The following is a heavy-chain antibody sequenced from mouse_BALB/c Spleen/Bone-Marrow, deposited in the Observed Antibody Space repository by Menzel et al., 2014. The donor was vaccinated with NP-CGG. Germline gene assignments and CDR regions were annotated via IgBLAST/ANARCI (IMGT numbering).Heavy chain of an antibody. Sequence: QVHVKQSGAELMKPGASVKISCKATGYTFSSYWIEWVKQRPGHGLEWIGEILPGSGSTNYNEKFKGKATFTADTSSNTAYMQLSSLTSEGSAVYYCARSDGYYYAMDYWGQGTSVTVSS. CDR2: ILPGSGST. D-gene: IGHD2-3*01. V-gene: IGHV1-9*01. CDR1: GYTFSSYW. CDR3: ARSDGYYYAMDY. J-gene: IGHJ4*01.